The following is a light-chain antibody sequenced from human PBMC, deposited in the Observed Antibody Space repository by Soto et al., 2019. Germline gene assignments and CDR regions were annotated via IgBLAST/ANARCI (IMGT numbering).Light chain of an antibody. Sequence: IVLTQSPSTLSLSPGERATLTCRASQSVRSNLAWYQQKPGQAPRLLLYEASNRATGVPARLSRSGSWTDFTLTISSLDNEDDAVYYCQQRSNWPPITFGQGTRLEIK. V-gene: IGKV3-11*01. CDR1: QSVRSN. CDR3: QQRSNWPPIT. CDR2: EAS. J-gene: IGKJ5*01.